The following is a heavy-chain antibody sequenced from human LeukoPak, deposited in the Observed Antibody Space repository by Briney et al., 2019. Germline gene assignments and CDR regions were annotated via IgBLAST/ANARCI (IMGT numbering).Heavy chain of an antibody. D-gene: IGHD3-22*01. CDR2: INHSGST. CDR1: GDSVSSYY. Sequence: NPSETLSLTCTVSGDSVSSYYWSWIRQPPGKGLEWIGEINHSGSTNYNPSLKSRVTISVDTSKNQFSLKLSSVTAADTAVYYCARARHYYDSSGYRNWYFDLWGRGTLVTVSS. CDR3: ARARHYYDSSGYRNWYFDL. J-gene: IGHJ2*01. V-gene: IGHV4-34*01.